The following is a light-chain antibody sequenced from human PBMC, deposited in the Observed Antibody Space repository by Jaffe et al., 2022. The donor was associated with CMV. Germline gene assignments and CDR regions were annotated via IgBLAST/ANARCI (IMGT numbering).Light chain of an antibody. Sequence: SYELTQPPSVSVSPGQTARITCVGDALAKKYVYWYQQKSGQAPVVVIHEDNKRPSGIPERFSGSSSGTMAILTITGAQVEDEADFYCYSTDVSGAHRGMFGGGTKLTVL. CDR3: YSTDVSGAHRGM. CDR1: ALAKKY. J-gene: IGLJ3*02. V-gene: IGLV3-10*01. CDR2: EDN.